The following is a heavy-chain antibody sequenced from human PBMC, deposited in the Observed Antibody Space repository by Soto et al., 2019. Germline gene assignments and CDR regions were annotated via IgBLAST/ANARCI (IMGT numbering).Heavy chain of an antibody. D-gene: IGHD3-16*01. CDR2: IIPIFGTA. J-gene: IGHJ6*02. Sequence: QVQLVQSGAEVKKPGSSVKVSCKASGGTFSSYAISWVRQAPGQGLEWMGGIIPIFGTANYAQKFQGRVTIPADASTGTAYMELSSLKSEDTAVYYGARDGYSTYVRANYSYGMDVWGQGPTVTVYS. V-gene: IGHV1-69*12. CDR1: GGTFSSYA. CDR3: ARDGYSTYVRANYSYGMDV.